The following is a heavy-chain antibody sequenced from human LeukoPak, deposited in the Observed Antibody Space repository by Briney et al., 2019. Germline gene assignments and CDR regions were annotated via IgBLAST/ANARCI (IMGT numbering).Heavy chain of an antibody. CDR2: INHSGST. CDR1: GGSFSGYY. V-gene: IGHV4-34*01. CDR3: ALSPKLRDSSGWYPGPNWFDP. D-gene: IGHD6-19*01. Sequence: PSETLSLTCAVYGGSFSGYYWSWIRQPPGKGLEWIGEINHSGSTNYNPSLKSRVTISVDTSKNQFSLKLSSVTAADTAVYYCALSPKLRDSSGWYPGPNWFDPWGQGTLDTVSS. J-gene: IGHJ5*02.